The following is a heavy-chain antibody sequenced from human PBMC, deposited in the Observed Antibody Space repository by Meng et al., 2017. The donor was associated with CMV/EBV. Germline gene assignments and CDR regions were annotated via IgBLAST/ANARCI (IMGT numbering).Heavy chain of an antibody. CDR1: GFTFSNAW. J-gene: IGHJ4*02. CDR3: TTEWIAAAGTPDY. V-gene: IGHV3-15*01. Sequence: GESLKISCAASGFTFSNAWMSWVRQAPGKGLEWVGRIKSKTDGGTTDYAAPVKGRFTISRDDSKNMLYLQMNSLKTEDTAVYYCTTEWIAAAGTPDYWGQGTLVTVSS. CDR2: IKSKTDGGTT. D-gene: IGHD6-13*01.